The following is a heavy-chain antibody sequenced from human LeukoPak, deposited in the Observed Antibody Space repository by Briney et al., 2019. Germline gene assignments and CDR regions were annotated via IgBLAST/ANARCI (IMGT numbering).Heavy chain of an antibody. D-gene: IGHD6-25*01. V-gene: IGHV3-21*01. Sequence: PGGSLRLSCAASGFTFSSYSMNWVRQAPGKGLEWVSSISSSSSYIYYADSVKGRFTISRDNAKNSLYLQMNSLRAEDTAVYYCARIAADRGYYYYYGMDVWGQGTAVTVSS. CDR1: GFTFSSYS. CDR2: ISSSSSYI. CDR3: ARIAADRGYYYYYGMDV. J-gene: IGHJ6*02.